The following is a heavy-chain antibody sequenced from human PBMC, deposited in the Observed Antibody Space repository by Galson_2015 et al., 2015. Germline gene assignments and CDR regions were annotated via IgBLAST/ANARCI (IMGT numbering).Heavy chain of an antibody. CDR3: ARFGFGEGLDY. Sequence: SVKVSCKASGYTFTSYGISWVRQAPGQGLEWMGWISANTGDIYYAQRLQGRVAMTTDTSTSTAYMELRSLTSDDTAVYYCARFGFGEGLDYWGQGALVTVSS. J-gene: IGHJ4*02. D-gene: IGHD3-10*01. CDR2: ISANTGDI. V-gene: IGHV1-18*01. CDR1: GYTFTSYG.